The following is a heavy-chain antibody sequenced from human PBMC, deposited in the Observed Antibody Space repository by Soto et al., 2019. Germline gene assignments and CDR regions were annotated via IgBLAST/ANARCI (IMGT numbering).Heavy chain of an antibody. CDR3: ARDRRDSSFDP. V-gene: IGHV1-18*01. D-gene: IGHD2-15*01. Sequence: ASVKVCCKAPVYTLNSYGISWVRQAPGQGLEWMGWISAYNGNTNYAQKLQGRVTMTTDTSTSTAYMELRSLRSDDTAVYYCARDRRDSSFDPWGQGTLVTVSS. J-gene: IGHJ5*02. CDR2: ISAYNGNT. CDR1: VYTLNSYG.